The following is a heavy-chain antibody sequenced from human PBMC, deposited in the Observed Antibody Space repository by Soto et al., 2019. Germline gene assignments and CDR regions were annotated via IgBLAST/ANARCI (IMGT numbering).Heavy chain of an antibody. CDR1: GYGFTSYT. CDR3: ARDFGDFWSGYHGMDV. J-gene: IGHJ6*02. CDR2: ISAGNGDT. V-gene: IGHV1-3*01. D-gene: IGHD3-3*01. Sequence: ASVKGSCKAAGYGFTSYTMHWVRQAPGQRLEWMGWISAGNGDTKYSQKFQGRVTITRDRSESRVYMELSSLRSEETAVYYCARDFGDFWSGYHGMDVWGQGTTVPVSS.